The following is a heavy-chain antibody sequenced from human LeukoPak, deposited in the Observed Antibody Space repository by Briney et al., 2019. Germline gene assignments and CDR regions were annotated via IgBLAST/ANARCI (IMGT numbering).Heavy chain of an antibody. CDR3: ARDNGGSSDY. Sequence: GGSLRLSCAASGFTFSSYAMHWVRQAPGKGLEWVAVISYDGSNKYYADSVKGRFTISRDNAKNSLYLQMNSLRAEDTAVYYCARDNGGSSDYWGQGTLVTVSS. V-gene: IGHV3-30-3*01. J-gene: IGHJ4*02. CDR2: ISYDGSNK. D-gene: IGHD1-26*01. CDR1: GFTFSSYA.